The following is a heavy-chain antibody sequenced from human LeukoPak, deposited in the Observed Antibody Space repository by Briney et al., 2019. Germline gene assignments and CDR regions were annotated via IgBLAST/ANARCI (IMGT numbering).Heavy chain of an antibody. CDR2: IYHTGTT. CDR3: ERGVLY. D-gene: IGHD2-8*01. V-gene: IGHV4-38-2*01. CDR1: GYSISSANY. Sequence: PSETLSLTSDVSGYSISSANYWGWTRQPPGKGLEGIGSIYHTGTTDYNPSLKSPITISVDTSKSQFCLRLSSVTAADTAVYYCERGVLYWGQGNLVTVSS. J-gene: IGHJ4*02.